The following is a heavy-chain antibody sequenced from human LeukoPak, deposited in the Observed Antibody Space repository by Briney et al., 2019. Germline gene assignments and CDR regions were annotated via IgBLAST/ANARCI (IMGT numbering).Heavy chain of an antibody. D-gene: IGHD1-14*01. CDR2: INPNSGGT. V-gene: IGHV1-2*02. CDR1: GYTFTGYY. CDR3: AREPGIRRSWRKNWFDP. Sequence: ASVKVSCKASGYTFTGYYMHWVRQAPGQGLEWMGWINPNSGGTNYAQKFQGRVTMTRDTSISTAYMELSRLRSDDTAVYYCAREPGIRRSWRKNWFDPWGQGTLVTVSS. J-gene: IGHJ5*02.